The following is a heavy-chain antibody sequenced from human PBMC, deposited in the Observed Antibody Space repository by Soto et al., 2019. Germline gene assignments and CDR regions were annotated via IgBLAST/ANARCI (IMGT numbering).Heavy chain of an antibody. Sequence: SETLSLTCDVCGGSFSGYIWTWIRQTPGKGLQWIGQINHSGSANYNPSLKSRVTISVHTSNSQFSLELSSVTAADTAVYYCARGVNYYDSSGSSWFDPWGQGALVTVSS. J-gene: IGHJ5*02. CDR3: ARGVNYYDSSGSSWFDP. D-gene: IGHD3-22*01. CDR1: GGSFSGYI. V-gene: IGHV4-34*01. CDR2: INHSGSA.